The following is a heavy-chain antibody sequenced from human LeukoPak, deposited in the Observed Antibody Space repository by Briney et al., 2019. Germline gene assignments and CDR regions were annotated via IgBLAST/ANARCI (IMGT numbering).Heavy chain of an antibody. CDR1: GDSVSSNSAA. CDR3: ASHRSDYGDYLAAFDI. CDR2: TYYRSKWYN. D-gene: IGHD4-17*01. J-gene: IGHJ3*02. Sequence: SQTLSLTCATSGDSVSSNSAAWNWIRQSPSRGLEWLGRTYYRSKWYNDYAISVRSRITITPDTSKNQFSLQLKSVTPEDTAMYYCASHRSDYGDYLAAFDIWGQGTMVTVSS. V-gene: IGHV6-1*01.